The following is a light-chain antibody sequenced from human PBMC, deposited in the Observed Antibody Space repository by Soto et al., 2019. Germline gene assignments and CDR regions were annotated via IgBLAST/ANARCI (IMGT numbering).Light chain of an antibody. CDR1: SSDVGGYNY. CDR3: SSYAGSNTYV. J-gene: IGLJ1*01. Sequence: QSALTQPPFASGSPGQSVTISCTGTSSDVGGYNYVSWYQHHPGKAPKLMIYEVSKRPSGVPDRFSGSKSGNSASLTVSGLQAEDEADYYCSSYAGSNTYVFGTGTKLTVL. CDR2: EVS. V-gene: IGLV2-8*01.